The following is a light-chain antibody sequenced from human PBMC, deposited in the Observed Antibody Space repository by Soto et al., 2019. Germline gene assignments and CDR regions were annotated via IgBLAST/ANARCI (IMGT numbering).Light chain of an antibody. CDR2: GNN. Sequence: QSVLTQPPSMSGAPGQRVTISCTGTSANIGAGYDVHWYQQLPGMAPKLLIYGNNTRPSGVPDRFSGSKSGTSASLAITGLQPEDEADYYCQSYDSTLSGLYVLGTGTKLTVL. V-gene: IGLV1-40*01. CDR1: SANIGAGYD. J-gene: IGLJ1*01. CDR3: QSYDSTLSGLYV.